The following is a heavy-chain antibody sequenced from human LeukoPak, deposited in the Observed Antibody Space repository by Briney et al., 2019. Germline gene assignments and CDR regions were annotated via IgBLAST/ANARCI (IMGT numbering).Heavy chain of an antibody. V-gene: IGHV4-4*09. CDR2: IYTSGST. D-gene: IGHD3-3*01. CDR1: GGSISSYY. Sequence: SETLSLACTVSGGSISSYYWSWIRQPPGKGLEWIGYIYTSGSTNYNPSLKSRVTISVDTSKNQFSLKLSSVTAADTAVYYCARHVLEDYDFWSGYRHIAVGYFDYWGQGTLVTVSS. CDR3: ARHVLEDYDFWSGYRHIAVGYFDY. J-gene: IGHJ4*02.